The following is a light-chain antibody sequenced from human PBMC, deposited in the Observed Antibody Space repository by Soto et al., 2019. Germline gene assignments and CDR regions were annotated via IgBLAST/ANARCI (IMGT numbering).Light chain of an antibody. CDR3: SSYTTSNTRQIV. J-gene: IGLJ1*01. CDR1: SSDVGGYNY. V-gene: IGLV2-14*03. Sequence: QSALTQPSSVSGSPGPSITISCTGTSSDVGGYNYVSWYQHHPGKAPKLMIFDVSNRPSGVSNRFSGSKSGNTASLTISGLQPEDEADYYCSSYTTSNTRQIVFGSGTKVTV. CDR2: DVS.